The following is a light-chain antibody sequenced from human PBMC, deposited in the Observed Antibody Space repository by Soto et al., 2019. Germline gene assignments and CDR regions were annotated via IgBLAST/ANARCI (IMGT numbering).Light chain of an antibody. CDR2: WAS. J-gene: IGKJ2*01. CDR3: QQYYSPPYT. V-gene: IGKV4-1*01. Sequence: DIVMTQSPDSLAVSLGERATINCKSSQDVLYSSNNKNYLAWYQQKPGQPPKLLIYWASTRESGVPDRFSGSGSGTDFTLTISSLQAEDVAVYYCQQYYSPPYTFGQGTKLQ. CDR1: QDVLYSSNNKNY.